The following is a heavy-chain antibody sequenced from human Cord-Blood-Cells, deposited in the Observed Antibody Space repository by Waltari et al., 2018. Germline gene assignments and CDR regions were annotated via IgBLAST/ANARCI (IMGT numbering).Heavy chain of an antibody. J-gene: IGHJ5*02. CDR1: GGPISSHY. D-gene: IGHD6-13*01. Sequence: QVQLQESGPGLVKPSETLSLTCTVSGGPISSHYWTWIRQPAGKGLEWIGRIYTSGSTNYNPSLKSRVTMSVDTSKNQFSLKLSSVTAADTAVYYCARDSDSSSWYWFDPWGQGTLVTVSS. CDR3: ARDSDSSSWYWFDP. V-gene: IGHV4-4*07. CDR2: IYTSGST.